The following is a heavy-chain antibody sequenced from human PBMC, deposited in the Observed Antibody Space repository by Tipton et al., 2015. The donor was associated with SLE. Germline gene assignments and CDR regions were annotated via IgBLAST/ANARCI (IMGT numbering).Heavy chain of an antibody. CDR1: GFIFSSYW. Sequence: SLRLSCAASGFIFSSYWMSWVRQAPGKELEWVANIKQDGSEKYYVDPVKGRFTISRDNAKNSLYLQMNSLRVEDTAVYYCARDSPGYCSSTSCYMGDWGQGTLVTVSS. CDR2: IKQDGSEK. V-gene: IGHV3-7*01. CDR3: ARDSPGYCSSTSCYMGD. J-gene: IGHJ4*02. D-gene: IGHD2-2*02.